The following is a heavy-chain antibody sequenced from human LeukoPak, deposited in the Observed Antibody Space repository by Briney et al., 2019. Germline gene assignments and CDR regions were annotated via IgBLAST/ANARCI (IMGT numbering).Heavy chain of an antibody. CDR1: GGSISSYY. D-gene: IGHD5-18*01. V-gene: IGHV4-39*07. Sequence: PSETLSLTCSVSGGSISSYYWTWIRQPPGKGLEWIGSIYYSGNTYYNPSLKSRVTISVDTSKNQFSLKLSSVTAADTAVYYCIGSYEVTFEYWGQGTLVTVSS. J-gene: IGHJ4*02. CDR3: IGSYEVTFEY. CDR2: IYYSGNT.